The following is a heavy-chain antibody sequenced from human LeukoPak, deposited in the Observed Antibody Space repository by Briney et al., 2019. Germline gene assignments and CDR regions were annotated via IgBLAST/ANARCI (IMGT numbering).Heavy chain of an antibody. D-gene: IGHD1-26*01. CDR3: AGGWEPGEGYYYYMDV. V-gene: IGHV1-18*01. J-gene: IGHJ6*03. CDR1: GYTLTSYG. Sequence: ASVKVSCKASGYTLTSYGISWVRQAPGQGLEWMGWISAYNGNTNYAQKLQGRVTMTTDTSTSTAYMELRSLRSDDTAVYYCAGGWEPGEGYYYYMDVWGKGTTVTVSS. CDR2: ISAYNGNT.